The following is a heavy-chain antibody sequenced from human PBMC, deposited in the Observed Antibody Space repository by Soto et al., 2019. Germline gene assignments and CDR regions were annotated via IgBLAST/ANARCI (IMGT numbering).Heavy chain of an antibody. CDR3: ARAARIAAAGGNWFDP. CDR1: GYTFTGYY. CDR2: INPNSGGT. Sequence: ASVKVSCKASGYTFTGYYMHWVRQAPGQGLEWMGWINPNSGGTNYAQKFQGWVTMTRDTSISTAYMELSRLRSDDTAVYYCARAARIAAAGGNWFDPWGQGTLVTVSS. J-gene: IGHJ5*02. V-gene: IGHV1-2*04. D-gene: IGHD6-13*01.